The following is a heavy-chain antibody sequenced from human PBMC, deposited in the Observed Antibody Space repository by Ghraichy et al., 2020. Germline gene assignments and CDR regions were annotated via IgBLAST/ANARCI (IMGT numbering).Heavy chain of an antibody. CDR1: GFTFDEYA. Sequence: GGSLRLSCAASGFTFDEYAMHWVRQGPGKGLEWVSGISWDSGTVGYAASVRGRFTISRDNAKNSLYLQMNSLRAEDTAVYYCAKDRKGHYYYGMDVWGQGTTVTVSS. V-gene: IGHV3-9*01. CDR3: AKDRKGHYYYGMDV. CDR2: ISWDSGTV. J-gene: IGHJ6*02.